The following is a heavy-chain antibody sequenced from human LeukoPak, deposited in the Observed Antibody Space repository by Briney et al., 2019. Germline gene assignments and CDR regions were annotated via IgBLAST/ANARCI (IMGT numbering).Heavy chain of an antibody. J-gene: IGHJ4*02. D-gene: IGHD4-17*01. V-gene: IGHV3-23*01. CDR1: GFRFSSYA. CDR2: ISGSGVST. CDR3: AKDRSMTTVTPFDN. Sequence: GGSLRLSCAASGFRFSSYAMSWVRQAPGKGLEWVSAISGSGVSTYYADSVRGRFTISRDNSKNTVYLQMNSLRAEDTAVYYCAKDRSMTTVTPFDNWGQGTLVAVSS.